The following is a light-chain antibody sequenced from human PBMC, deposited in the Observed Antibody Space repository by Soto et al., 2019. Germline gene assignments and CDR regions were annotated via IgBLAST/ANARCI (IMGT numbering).Light chain of an antibody. J-gene: IGKJ5*01. CDR1: QNINNY. CDR2: TGS. Sequence: DLQMTQSPSSLSASVGDRVTISCRASQNINNYLSWYQQKSGKAPKLLICTGSSLQSGVPSRFSGSGSGTDFTLTISSLQPEDFGTYYCQQSDSAPNTFGQGTRLEIK. V-gene: IGKV1-39*01. CDR3: QQSDSAPNT.